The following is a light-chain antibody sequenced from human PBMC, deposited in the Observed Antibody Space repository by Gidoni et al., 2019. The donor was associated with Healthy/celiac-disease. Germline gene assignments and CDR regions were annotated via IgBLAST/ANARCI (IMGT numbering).Light chain of an antibody. V-gene: IGKV3-11*01. CDR2: DAS. Sequence: EIVLTQSPATLSLSPGERATPSCRASQSVSSYLAWYQQKPGQAPRLLIYDASNRATGIPARVSGSGSGTDFTLTISSLEPEDIAVYYCQQRSNWPLTFGGGTKVEIK. CDR3: QQRSNWPLT. J-gene: IGKJ4*01. CDR1: QSVSSY.